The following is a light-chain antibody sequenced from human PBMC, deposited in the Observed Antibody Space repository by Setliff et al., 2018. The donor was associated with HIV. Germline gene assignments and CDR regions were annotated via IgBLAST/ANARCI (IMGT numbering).Light chain of an antibody. CDR2: DVN. Sequence: QSALTQPASVSGSPGQAITISCTGTSDDIGRYYYVSWYQQLPGKAPKLIMYDVNHRPSGVSARFSGSNSGDTASLTISGLQAEDEAHYYCASYAVNTLYVFGTGTKVTGL. CDR1: SDDIGRYYY. CDR3: ASYAVNTLYV. V-gene: IGLV2-14*03. J-gene: IGLJ1*01.